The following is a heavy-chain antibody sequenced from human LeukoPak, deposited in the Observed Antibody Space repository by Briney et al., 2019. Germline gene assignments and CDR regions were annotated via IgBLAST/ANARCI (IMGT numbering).Heavy chain of an antibody. CDR3: ARRVTTFAFDI. CDR1: GGSVSSGGYY. D-gene: IGHD4-17*01. V-gene: IGHV4-31*03. CDR2: IYYNGKT. Sequence: PSQTLSLTCTVSGGSVSSGGYYWNWIRQHPGKGLEWIGYIYYNGKTYHNPFLKSRVTMSVDTSKNQFSLKLSSVTAADTAVYYCARRVTTFAFDIWGQGTMVTVSS. J-gene: IGHJ3*02.